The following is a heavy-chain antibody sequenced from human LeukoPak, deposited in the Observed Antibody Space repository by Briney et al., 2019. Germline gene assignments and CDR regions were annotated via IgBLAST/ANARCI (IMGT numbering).Heavy chain of an antibody. CDR3: ATAVAATRFDY. CDR2: INHSGST. Sequence: PSETLSLTCAVYGGSFSGYYWSWIRQPPGKGLEWIGEINHSGSTNYNPSLKSRVTISVDTSKNQFSLKLSSVTAADTAVYSCATAVAATRFDYWGQGTLVTVSS. J-gene: IGHJ4*02. D-gene: IGHD2-15*01. CDR1: GGSFSGYY. V-gene: IGHV4-34*01.